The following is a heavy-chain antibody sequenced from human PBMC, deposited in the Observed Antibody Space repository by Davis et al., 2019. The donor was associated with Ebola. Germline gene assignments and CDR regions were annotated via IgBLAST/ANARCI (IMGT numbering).Heavy chain of an antibody. D-gene: IGHD3-10*01. CDR3: ARLGSSSPWRPFDV. J-gene: IGHJ3*01. Sequence: GESLKISCTGSGYDFSTYWIGWLRQMPGKGLEWMGIIYPGDSDTRYSPSFQGQVTISVDKSMNTAYLQWSGLKASDTAMYYCARLGSSSPWRPFDVWGQGTMVIVSS. V-gene: IGHV5-51*01. CDR2: IYPGDSDT. CDR1: GYDFSTYW.